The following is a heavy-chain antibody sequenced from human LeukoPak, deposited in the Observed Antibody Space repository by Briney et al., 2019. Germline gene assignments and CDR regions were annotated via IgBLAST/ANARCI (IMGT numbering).Heavy chain of an antibody. CDR1: GGSFSGYY. Sequence: SETLSLTCAVYGGSFSGYYWSWIRQPPGKGLEWIGEINHSGSTNYNPSLKSQVTISVDTSKNQFSLKLSSVTAADTAVYYCARWLAASALYWYFDLWGRGTLVTVSS. D-gene: IGHD2-15*01. J-gene: IGHJ2*01. CDR3: ARWLAASALYWYFDL. CDR2: INHSGST. V-gene: IGHV4-34*01.